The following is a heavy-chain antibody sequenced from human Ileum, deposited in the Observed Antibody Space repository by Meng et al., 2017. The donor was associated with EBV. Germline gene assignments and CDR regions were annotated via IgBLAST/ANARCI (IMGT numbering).Heavy chain of an antibody. D-gene: IGHD2-21*02. J-gene: IGHJ4*02. Sequence: GPGLHMASGTVSSTCTVYGGSVNGQSWWSWVRQPQGDGMEWIGQIYHSGATNYNPSLKSRVTISVDTSENQFSLELNSVTAADTAVYYCARIPYGDIYSAYFDYWSPGTLVTVSS. V-gene: IGHV4-4*02. CDR2: IYHSGAT. CDR1: GGSVNGQSW. CDR3: ARIPYGDIYSAYFDY.